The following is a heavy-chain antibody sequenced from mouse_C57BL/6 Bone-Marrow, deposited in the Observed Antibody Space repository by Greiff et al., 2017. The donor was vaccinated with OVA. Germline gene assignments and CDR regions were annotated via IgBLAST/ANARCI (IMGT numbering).Heavy chain of an antibody. D-gene: IGHD4-1*01. Sequence: EVMLVESGGGLVQPGGSLSLSCAASGFTFTDYYMSWVRQPPGKALEWLGFIRNKANGYTTEYSASVKGRFTISRDNSQSILYLQMNALRAEDSATYYGARWGSNWDEDFDYWGQGTTLTVSS. CDR1: GFTFTDYY. CDR2: IRNKANGYTT. V-gene: IGHV7-3*01. CDR3: ARWGSNWDEDFDY. J-gene: IGHJ2*01.